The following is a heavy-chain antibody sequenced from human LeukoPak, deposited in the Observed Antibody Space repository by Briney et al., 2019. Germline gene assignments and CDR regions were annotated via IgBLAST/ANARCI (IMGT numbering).Heavy chain of an antibody. J-gene: IGHJ4*02. V-gene: IGHV4-59*01. CDR1: GGSISSYY. CDR2: IYYSGST. Sequence: SETLSLTCTVSGGSISSYYWSWIRQPPGKGLGWIGYIYYSGSTNYNPSLKSRVTISVDTSKNQFSMKLSSVAAADTAVYYCARTVTSFDYWGKGTLVTVSS. CDR3: ARTVTSFDY. D-gene: IGHD4-17*01.